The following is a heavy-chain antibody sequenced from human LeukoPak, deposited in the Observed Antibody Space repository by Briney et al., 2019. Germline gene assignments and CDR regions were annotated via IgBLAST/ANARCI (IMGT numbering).Heavy chain of an antibody. CDR2: IYYSGST. CDR3: ARYQVDYGLS. D-gene: IGHD4-17*01. Sequence: SETLSLTCTVSGGSISSYYWSWIRQPPGKGLEWIGYIYYSGSTNYNPSLKSRVTISVDTSKNQISLKLSSVTAADTAVYYCARYQVDYGLSWGQGTLVTVSS. V-gene: IGHV4-59*01. CDR1: GGSISSYY. J-gene: IGHJ4*02.